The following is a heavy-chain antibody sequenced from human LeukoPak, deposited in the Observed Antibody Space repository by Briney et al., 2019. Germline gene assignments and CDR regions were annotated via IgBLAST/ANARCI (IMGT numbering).Heavy chain of an antibody. Sequence: PSETLSLTCTVSDGSISSSYWSWIRQPAGKGLEWIGRIYTSGNTNYSPSLKSRVTMSVDTSKNQFSLKLNFVTAADTAMYYCARDLGFAAAGTVAFDPWGQGTLVIVSS. V-gene: IGHV4-4*07. CDR1: DGSISSSY. D-gene: IGHD6-13*01. CDR2: IYTSGNT. J-gene: IGHJ5*02. CDR3: ARDLGFAAAGTVAFDP.